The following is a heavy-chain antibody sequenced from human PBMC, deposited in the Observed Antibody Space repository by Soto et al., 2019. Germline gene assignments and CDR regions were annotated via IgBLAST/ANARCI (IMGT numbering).Heavy chain of an antibody. CDR2: IIPIFGTA. CDR1: GGTFSSYA. J-gene: IGHJ6*02. CDR3: ARDHVLTYYDILTGYYHYYYYGMDV. D-gene: IGHD3-9*01. Sequence: SVKVSCKASGGTFSSYAISWVRQAPGQGLEWMGGIIPIFGTANYAQKFQGRVTITADESTSTAYMELSSLRSEDTAVYYCARDHVLTYYDILTGYYHYYYYGMDVWGQGTTVTVSS. V-gene: IGHV1-69*13.